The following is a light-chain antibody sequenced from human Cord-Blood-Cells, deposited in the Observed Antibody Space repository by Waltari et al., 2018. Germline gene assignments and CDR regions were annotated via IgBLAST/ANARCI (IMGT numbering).Light chain of an antibody. Sequence: NFMLTQPHSVSESPGKTVPISCTRSSGSIASHYVQWSQQRPGLSPTTVIYEDNQRPAGVPDRFSGSIDSSSNSASLTISGLKTEDEADYYCQSYDSSNQGVFGGGTKLTVL. J-gene: IGLJ3*02. CDR1: SGSIASHY. V-gene: IGLV6-57*01. CDR3: QSYDSSNQGV. CDR2: EDN.